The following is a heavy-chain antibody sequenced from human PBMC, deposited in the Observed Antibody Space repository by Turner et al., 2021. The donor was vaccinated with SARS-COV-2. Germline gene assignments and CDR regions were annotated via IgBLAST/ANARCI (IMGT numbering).Heavy chain of an antibody. CDR3: ARRYKGIAAAGRYWFDP. CDR1: GGTFISYA. D-gene: IGHD6-13*01. CDR2: IITILGRA. V-gene: IGHV1-69*04. J-gene: IGHJ5*02. Sequence: QVQLVQSGAVVKKPGSSVKLSCKASGGTFISYAISWVRQAPGQGLAWMGSIITILGRANYAQNFQSSVTITADKTTSTAYMELSSLRTEDKAVDYCARRYKGIAAAGRYWFDPWGQGTLVTVSS.